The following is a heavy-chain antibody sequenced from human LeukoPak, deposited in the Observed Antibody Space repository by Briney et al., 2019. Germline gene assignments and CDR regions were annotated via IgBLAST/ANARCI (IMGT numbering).Heavy chain of an antibody. CDR1: GFTFGDYA. J-gene: IGHJ4*02. V-gene: IGHV3-49*04. CDR2: IRSKAYGGTT. Sequence: GGSLRLSCTASGFTFGDYAMSWVRQAPGKGLEWVGFIRSKAYGGTTEYAASVKGRFTISRDDSKSIAYLQMNSLKTEDTAVYYCTTSLGYYGSGSYWGYYFDYWGQGTLVTVPS. CDR3: TTSLGYYGSGSYWGYYFDY. D-gene: IGHD3-10*01.